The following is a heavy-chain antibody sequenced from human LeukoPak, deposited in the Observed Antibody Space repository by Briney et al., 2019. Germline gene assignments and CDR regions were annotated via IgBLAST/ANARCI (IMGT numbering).Heavy chain of an antibody. CDR2: ILSDGSKE. CDR3: ARGVRLGY. CDR1: GFTFSSYG. D-gene: IGHD7-27*01. J-gene: IGHJ4*02. V-gene: IGHV3-33*01. Sequence: SGGSLRLSCAASGFTFSSYGMHWVRQAPGKGLEWVAVILSDGSKEFYTDSVKGRFTISRDNSKNTLYLQMNSLRAEDTAVYYCARGVRLGYWGQGTLVTVSS.